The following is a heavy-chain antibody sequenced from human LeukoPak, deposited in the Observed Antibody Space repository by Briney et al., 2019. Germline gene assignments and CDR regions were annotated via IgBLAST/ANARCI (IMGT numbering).Heavy chain of an antibody. Sequence: GVSLRLSCAASGFTFRDSAMTWVRHVPGKGLEWVSLISYSGGNAYYADSVKGRFTISRDNSENTLSLQMNSLRVEDTARYYCAKDIQLSTWGLGTMVTVSS. V-gene: IGHV3-23*01. D-gene: IGHD3-16*02. CDR2: ISYSGGNA. CDR1: GFTFRDSA. J-gene: IGHJ3*01. CDR3: AKDIQLST.